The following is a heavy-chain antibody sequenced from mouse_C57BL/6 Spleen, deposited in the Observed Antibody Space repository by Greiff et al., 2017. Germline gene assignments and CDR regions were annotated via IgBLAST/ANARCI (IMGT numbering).Heavy chain of an antibody. Sequence: EVKLQESGPGLVKPSQSLSLTCSVTGYSITSGYYWNWIRQFPGNKLEWMGYISYDGSNNYNPSLKNRISITRDTSKNQFFLKLNSVTTEDTATYYCARDHDGYSDYWGQGTTLTVSS. CDR2: ISYDGSN. D-gene: IGHD2-3*01. J-gene: IGHJ2*01. CDR3: ARDHDGYSDY. V-gene: IGHV3-6*01. CDR1: GYSITSGYY.